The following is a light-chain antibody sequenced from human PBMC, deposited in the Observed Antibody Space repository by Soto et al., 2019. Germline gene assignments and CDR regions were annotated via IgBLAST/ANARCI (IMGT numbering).Light chain of an antibody. V-gene: IGLV7-46*01. CDR2: DTD. CDR1: TGAVTSGHY. CDR3: LVSYDGVRV. Sequence: QAVVTQESSLTVSPGGTVTLTCGSSTGAVTSGHYPYWFQQKPGQAPRTLFYDTDNKHSWTPARFSGSLLGGKAALTLSGAQPEDEAEYYCLVSYDGVRVFGGGTKLTVL. J-gene: IGLJ3*02.